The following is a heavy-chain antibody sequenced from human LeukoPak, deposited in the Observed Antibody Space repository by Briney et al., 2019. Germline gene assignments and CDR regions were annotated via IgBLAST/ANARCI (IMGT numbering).Heavy chain of an antibody. CDR3: ARDLGYSSGWYYYYYMDV. CDR2: ISYDGSNK. D-gene: IGHD6-19*01. V-gene: IGHV3-30-3*01. CDR1: GFTFSSYA. Sequence: GGSLRLSCAASGFTFSSYAMHWVRQAPGKGLEWVAVISYDGSNKYYADSVKGRFTISRDNAKNTLYLQMNSLRAEDTAVYYCARDLGYSSGWYYYYYMDVWGKGTTVTVSS. J-gene: IGHJ6*03.